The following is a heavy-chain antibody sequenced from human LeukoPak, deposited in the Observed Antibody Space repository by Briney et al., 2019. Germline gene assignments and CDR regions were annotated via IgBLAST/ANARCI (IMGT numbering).Heavy chain of an antibody. CDR3: ARVSLGLLPDY. J-gene: IGHJ4*02. CDR2: IYSGGST. CDR1: GFTVSSNY. V-gene: IGHV3-53*01. Sequence: GGSLRLSCAASGFTVSSNYMSWVRQAPGKGLEWVSVIYSGGSTYYADSVKGRFTISRDDSKNTLYLQMNSLRAEDTAVYYCARVSLGLLPDYWGQGTLVTVSS. D-gene: IGHD3-22*01.